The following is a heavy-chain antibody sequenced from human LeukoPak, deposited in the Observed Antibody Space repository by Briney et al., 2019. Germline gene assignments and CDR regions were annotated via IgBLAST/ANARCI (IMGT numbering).Heavy chain of an antibody. J-gene: IGHJ5*02. V-gene: IGHV1-69*05. CDR1: GRTFSSYA. CDR2: IIPIFGTA. Sequence: SVKVSCKASGRTFSSYAISWVRQAPGQGLEWMGGIIPIFGTANYAQKFQGRVTITTDESTSTAYMELSSLRSEDTAVYYCARGAPTNFGVDPNWFDPWGQGTLVTVSS. CDR3: ARGAPTNFGVDPNWFDP. D-gene: IGHD3-3*01.